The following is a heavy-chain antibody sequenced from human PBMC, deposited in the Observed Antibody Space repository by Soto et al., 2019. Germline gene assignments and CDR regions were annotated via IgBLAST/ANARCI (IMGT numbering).Heavy chain of an antibody. Sequence: TLSLTCTVSGGSISSGGYYWSWIRQHPGKGLEWIGYIYYSGSTYYNPSLKSRVTISVDTSKNQSSLKLSSVTAADTAVYYCARDWSPRGYSYGKGWFDPWGQGTLVTVSS. CDR1: GGSISSGGYY. J-gene: IGHJ5*02. CDR2: IYYSGST. D-gene: IGHD5-18*01. V-gene: IGHV4-31*03. CDR3: ARDWSPRGYSYGKGWFDP.